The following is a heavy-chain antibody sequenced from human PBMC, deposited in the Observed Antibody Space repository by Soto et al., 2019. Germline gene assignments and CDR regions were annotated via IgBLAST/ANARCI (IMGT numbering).Heavy chain of an antibody. CDR2: IYYSGST. V-gene: IGHV4-39*01. CDR3: ASQTQWLSDDAYYYGMDV. D-gene: IGHD6-19*01. J-gene: IGHJ6*02. Sequence: SETLSLTCTVSGGSISSSSYYWGWIRQPPGKGLEWIGSIYYSGSTYYNPSLKSRVTISVDTSKNQFSLKLSSVTAADTAVYYCASQTQWLSDDAYYYGMDVWGQGTTVTVSS. CDR1: GGSISSSSYY.